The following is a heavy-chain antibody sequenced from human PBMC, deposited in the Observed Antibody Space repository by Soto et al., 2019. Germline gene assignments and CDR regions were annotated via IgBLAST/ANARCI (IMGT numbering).Heavy chain of an antibody. Sequence: QVQLVQSGAEEKKPGASVKVSCKGSGYTFTTYAMHWVRQAPGQSLEWMAWIDTGNGNTKYSQKLQGRVTIARDTSASTVYMELSSLRSDDTAVYYCVRDEGAVAGTGEGYFHYWGQGTLVTVSS. CDR1: GYTFTTYA. J-gene: IGHJ4*02. V-gene: IGHV1-3*05. CDR2: IDTGNGNT. CDR3: VRDEGAVAGTGEGYFHY. D-gene: IGHD6-19*01.